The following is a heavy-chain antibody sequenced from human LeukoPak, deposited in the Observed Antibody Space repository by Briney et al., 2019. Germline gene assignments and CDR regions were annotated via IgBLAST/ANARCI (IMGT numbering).Heavy chain of an antibody. Sequence: GASVKVSCKASGGTFSSYTINWVRQASGQGLEWMGGIIPVFGTANYVQKFQGRVTITADESTSTAYMELSSLRSEDTAVYYCARAVGYSGYDYFDYWGQGTLVTVSS. CDR1: GGTFSSYT. J-gene: IGHJ4*02. CDR2: IIPVFGTA. CDR3: ARAVGYSGYDYFDY. D-gene: IGHD5-12*01. V-gene: IGHV1-69*13.